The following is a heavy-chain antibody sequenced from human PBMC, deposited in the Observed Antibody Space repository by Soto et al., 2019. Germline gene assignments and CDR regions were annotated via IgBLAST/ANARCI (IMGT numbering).Heavy chain of an antibody. D-gene: IGHD6-13*01. Sequence: PGGSLRLSCAASGFTFSSYGMHWVRQAPGKGLEWVAVIWYDGSNKYYADSVKGRFTISRDNSKNTLYLQMNSLRAEDTAVYYCARERHSSSWYIYYYYGMDVWGQGTTVTVSS. CDR3: ARERHSSSWYIYYYYGMDV. J-gene: IGHJ6*02. CDR2: IWYDGSNK. V-gene: IGHV3-33*01. CDR1: GFTFSSYG.